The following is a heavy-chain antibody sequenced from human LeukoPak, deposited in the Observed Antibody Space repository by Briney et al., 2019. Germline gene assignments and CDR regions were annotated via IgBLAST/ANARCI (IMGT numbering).Heavy chain of an antibody. CDR2: INQDESKK. J-gene: IGHJ4*02. CDR1: GFSFSNDW. V-gene: IGHV3-7*01. D-gene: IGHD2-2*01. CDR3: ARDHAYRTDY. Sequence: GGSLRLSYAACGFSFSNDWMCWVRQAAGKGLEWVANINQDESKKYYVDSVKGRFTISRDNAKNSLYLQMSSLRAEDTAVYYCARDHAYRTDYWGQGTLVTVSS.